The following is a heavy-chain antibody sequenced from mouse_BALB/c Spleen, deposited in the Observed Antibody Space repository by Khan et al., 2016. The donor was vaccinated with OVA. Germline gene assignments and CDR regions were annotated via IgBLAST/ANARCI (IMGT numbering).Heavy chain of an antibody. V-gene: IGHV3-2*02. CDR1: GYSITSDYA. CDR2: IRYSGNT. Sequence: EVELVESGPGLVKPSQSLSLTCTVTGYSITSDYAWNWIRQFPGNKLEWMGFIRYSGNTNYNPSLKSRISITRDTSKNQFFLQLNSVTTEDTARYDCARGYGGDVDDWGQGTTRTGSS. D-gene: IGHD1-1*02. CDR3: ARGYGGDVDD. J-gene: IGHJ2*01.